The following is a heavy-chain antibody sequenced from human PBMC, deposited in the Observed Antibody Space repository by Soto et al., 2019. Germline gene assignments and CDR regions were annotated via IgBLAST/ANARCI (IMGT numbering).Heavy chain of an antibody. J-gene: IGHJ6*02. D-gene: IGHD4-17*01. CDR3: ARVGTVTGDYYYGMDV. CDR2: IDYNGVT. CDR1: GGSIYRSGYY. Sequence: SETLSLTCTVSGGSIYRSGYYWGWIRQPPGRGLEWIGNIDYNGVTYSNPSLKSRVTISRDTSKNQFSLKLSSVTAADTAVYYCARVGTVTGDYYYGMDVWGQGTTVTVSS. V-gene: IGHV4-39*07.